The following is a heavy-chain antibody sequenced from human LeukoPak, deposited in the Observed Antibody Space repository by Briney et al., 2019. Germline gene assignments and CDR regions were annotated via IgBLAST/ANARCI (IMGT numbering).Heavy chain of an antibody. CDR3: GRDRIQWLPLDY. Sequence: PGGSLRLSCAASGFTFSSYEMNWVRQAPGKGLEWVSYISTGGGNIYYADSVRGRFTISRDNAKNSLYLQMNSLRAEDTAVYYWGRDRIQWLPLDYWGQGALVTVSS. V-gene: IGHV3-48*03. J-gene: IGHJ4*02. CDR2: ISTGGGNI. D-gene: IGHD3-22*01. CDR1: GFTFSSYE.